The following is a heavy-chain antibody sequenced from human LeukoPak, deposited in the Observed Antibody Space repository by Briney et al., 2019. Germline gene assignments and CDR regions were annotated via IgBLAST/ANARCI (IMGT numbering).Heavy chain of an antibody. J-gene: IGHJ6*02. CDR3: ARGLPRYYYDSSGYYRYYGMDV. V-gene: IGHV3-13*01. Sequence: PGGSLRLSCAASGFTFSSYDMHWVRHATGKGLEWVSAIGTAGDTYYPGSVKGRFTISRENAKNSLYLQMNSLRAGDTAVYYCARGLPRYYYDSSGYYRYYGMDVWGQGTTVTVSS. D-gene: IGHD3-22*01. CDR1: GFTFSSYD. CDR2: IGTAGDT.